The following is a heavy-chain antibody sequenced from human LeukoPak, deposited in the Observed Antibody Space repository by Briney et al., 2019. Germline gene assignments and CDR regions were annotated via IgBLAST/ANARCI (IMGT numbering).Heavy chain of an antibody. CDR3: ARGYCSGGSCLYYYYYYMDV. D-gene: IGHD2-15*01. CDR1: GGSISSGSYY. V-gene: IGHV4-61*02. CDR2: IYTSGGT. J-gene: IGHJ6*03. Sequence: SETLSLTCTVSGGSISSGSYYWSWIRQPAGKGLEWIGRIYTSGGTNYNPSLKSRVTISVDTSKNQFSLKLNSVTAADTAVYYCARGYCSGGSCLYYYYYYMDVWGKGTTVTISS.